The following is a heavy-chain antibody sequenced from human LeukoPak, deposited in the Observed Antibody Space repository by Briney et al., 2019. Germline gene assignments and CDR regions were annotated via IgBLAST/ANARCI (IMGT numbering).Heavy chain of an antibody. D-gene: IGHD3-10*01. J-gene: IGHJ5*02. CDR1: GFPFSTYE. CDR3: ASAFYGSGSYVNWFDP. V-gene: IGHV3-48*03. CDR2: ISSSGNTI. Sequence: PGGPLRLSCAASGFPFSTYEMSWVRQAPGKGLEWISYISSSGNTIYYADSVKGRFTISRDNAKNSLYLQMNSLRVEDTALYYCASAFYGSGSYVNWFDPWGQGTLVTVSS.